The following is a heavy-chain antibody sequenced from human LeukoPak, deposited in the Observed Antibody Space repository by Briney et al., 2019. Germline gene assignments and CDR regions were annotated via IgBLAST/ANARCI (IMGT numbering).Heavy chain of an antibody. D-gene: IGHD5-18*01. CDR1: GGTFITYA. CDR3: ARDRALIRELWSASAFDY. J-gene: IGHJ4*02. V-gene: IGHV1-69*04. Sequence: ASVKVSCKASGGTFITYAISWVRQAPGQGLEWMGRIIPILNITNYAQKFQGRVTITADKSTNTAYMELSNLRSEDTAVYFCARDRALIRELWSASAFDYWGQGTLVTVSS. CDR2: IIPILNIT.